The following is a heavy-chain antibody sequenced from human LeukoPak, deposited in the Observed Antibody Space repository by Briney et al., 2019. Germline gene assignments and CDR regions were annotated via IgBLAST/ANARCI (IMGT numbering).Heavy chain of an antibody. D-gene: IGHD3-10*01. CDR2: IKDKTAGGTT. CDR3: TTSSRGNFDF. Sequence: GGSLRLSCSDSGFTFDIAWMRWVRQVPGKGLEWVGRIKDKTAGGTTDFAAPVKGRFSISRDDSSHTVTLQMNSLTVDDTAVYYCTTSSRGNFDFWGQGTLVTVSS. J-gene: IGHJ4*02. V-gene: IGHV3-15*05. CDR1: GFTFDIAW.